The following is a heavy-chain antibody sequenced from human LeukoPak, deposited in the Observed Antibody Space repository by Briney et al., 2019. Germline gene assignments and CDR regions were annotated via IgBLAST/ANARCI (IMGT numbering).Heavy chain of an antibody. V-gene: IGHV1-69*13. D-gene: IGHD3-22*01. CDR1: GGTFISYA. CDR3: ARASSGSKYYMDV. Sequence: SVKVCCKASGGTFISYAISWVRQAPAQGLEWMGGIIPIFCTANYAQKFQGRVTLNADESTSTAYMELSSLRSEDTDVYYCARASSGSKYYMDVWGKGTTVTVSS. J-gene: IGHJ6*03. CDR2: IIPIFCTA.